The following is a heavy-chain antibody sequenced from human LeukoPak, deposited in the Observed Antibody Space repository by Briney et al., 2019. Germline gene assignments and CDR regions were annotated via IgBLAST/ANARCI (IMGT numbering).Heavy chain of an antibody. CDR1: GGSFSGYY. CDR2: INHSGST. Sequence: SETLSLTCAVYGGSFSGYYWGWIRQPPGKGLEWIGEINHSGSTNYNPSLKSRVTISVDTSKNQFSLKLSSVTAADTAVYYCARGGRIAAADYWGQGTLVTVSS. J-gene: IGHJ4*02. V-gene: IGHV4-34*01. D-gene: IGHD6-13*01. CDR3: ARGGRIAAADY.